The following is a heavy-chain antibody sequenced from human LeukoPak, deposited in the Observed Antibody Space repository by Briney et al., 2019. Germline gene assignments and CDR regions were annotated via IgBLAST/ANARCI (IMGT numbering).Heavy chain of an antibody. D-gene: IGHD2-21*01. V-gene: IGHV1-2*02. CDR3: ARGRSPGENRFPSNH. Sequence: GASVKVSCKASGYTFTGYYLHWIRQAPGQGLEWMGWISPNNGGTKYAQKFQGRITMTRDTSISTAYMELNSLTSDDTAIYYCARGRSPGENRFPSNHWRQGTLVTVSS. J-gene: IGHJ5*02. CDR2: ISPNNGGT. CDR1: GYTFTGYY.